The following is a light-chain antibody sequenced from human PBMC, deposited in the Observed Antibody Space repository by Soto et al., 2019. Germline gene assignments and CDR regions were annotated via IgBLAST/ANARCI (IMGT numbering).Light chain of an antibody. J-gene: IGKJ2*01. CDR2: GAS. CDR1: QSVISS. CDR3: QRYNTWPYT. V-gene: IGKV3D-15*01. Sequence: EILMTQSPATLSVSPGERVTLSCRASQSVISSLSWYQQKPGQPPRVLIYGASTRSPGIPARFSGSGSGTEFTLTISSLQSEDFAVYYCQRYNTWPYTFGRGTKLEI.